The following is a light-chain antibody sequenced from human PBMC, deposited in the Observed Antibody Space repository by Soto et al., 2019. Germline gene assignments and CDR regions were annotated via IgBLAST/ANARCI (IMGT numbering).Light chain of an antibody. CDR2: GAS. CDR1: ESISTN. CDR3: QQYDQSPRT. V-gene: IGKV3-15*01. J-gene: IGKJ1*01. Sequence: TQSPATLSVSPGERVTFSCRASESISTNLAWYQQKPGQAPRLLIYGASTRDTHIPDRFSGAGSETEFTLSVSSLQSEDFAIYYCQQYDQSPRTFGQGTRVDFK.